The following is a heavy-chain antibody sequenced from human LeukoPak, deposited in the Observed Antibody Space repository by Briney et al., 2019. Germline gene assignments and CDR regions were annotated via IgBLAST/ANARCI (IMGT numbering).Heavy chain of an antibody. Sequence: ASVKVSCKASGYTFTSYYIHWVRQAPGQGLEWMGIINPSGGSTSYAQNFQGRVTMTRDMSTSTVYMELSSLRSEDTAVYYCARGTVVVITPYYYHCMDVWGKGTTVTVSS. J-gene: IGHJ6*03. CDR2: INPSGGST. V-gene: IGHV1-46*01. CDR1: GYTFTSYY. CDR3: ARGTVVVITPYYYHCMDV. D-gene: IGHD2-15*01.